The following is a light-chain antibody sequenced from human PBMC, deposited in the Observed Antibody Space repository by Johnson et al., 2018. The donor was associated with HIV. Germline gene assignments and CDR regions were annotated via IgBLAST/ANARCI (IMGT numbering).Light chain of an antibody. CDR1: SSNIGNNY. Sequence: QSVLTQPPSVSAAPGQKVTISCSGSSSNIGNNYVSWYQQLPGTAPKLLIYENNKRPSGIPDRFSGSKSGTSATLGITGLQTGDEADYYCGTWDSSLSAPVVFGTGTKVTVL. CDR3: GTWDSSLSAPVV. V-gene: IGLV1-51*02. J-gene: IGLJ1*01. CDR2: ENN.